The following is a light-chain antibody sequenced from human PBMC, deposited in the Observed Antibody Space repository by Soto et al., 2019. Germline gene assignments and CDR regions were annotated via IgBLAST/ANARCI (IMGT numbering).Light chain of an antibody. J-gene: IGKJ5*01. V-gene: IGKV3-15*01. CDR3: HQYNNWPPIT. CDR2: GAS. Sequence: EIVMTQSPASLSVSPGERVTLSCRASQSIRSDLAWYQHKPGQAPRLLMYGASTSATRTPARFSGSGSGTEYTLTISSLQSEDFAVYFGHQYNNWPPITFGQGTRLELK. CDR1: QSIRSD.